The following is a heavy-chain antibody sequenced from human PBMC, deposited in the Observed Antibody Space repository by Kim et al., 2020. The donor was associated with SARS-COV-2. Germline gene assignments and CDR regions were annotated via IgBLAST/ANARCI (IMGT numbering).Heavy chain of an antibody. J-gene: IGHJ4*02. CDR1: GFTFSNAW. V-gene: IGHV3-15*01. CDR3: TTAAESDHDYGDYAVFGY. CDR2: IKSKTDGGTT. D-gene: IGHD4-17*01. Sequence: GGSLRLSCAASGFTFSNAWMSWVRQAPGKGLEWVGRIKSKTDGGTTDYAAPVKGRFTISRDDSKNTLYLQMNSLKTEDTAVYYCTTAAESDHDYGDYAVFGYWGQGTLVTVSS.